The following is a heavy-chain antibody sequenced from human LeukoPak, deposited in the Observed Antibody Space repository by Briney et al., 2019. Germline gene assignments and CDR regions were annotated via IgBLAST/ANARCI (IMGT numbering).Heavy chain of an antibody. V-gene: IGHV1-69*16. CDR2: IIANLGTP. D-gene: IGHD6-13*01. Sequence: GSSVKLSCKASGGSFSSNTLSWVRQAPGQGLEWMGGIIANLGTPNYAQKFQGRVTMTRNTSISTAYMELSSLRSEDTAVYYCARGGYSSSWYGDYYFDYWGQGTLVTVSS. CDR1: GGSFSSNT. J-gene: IGHJ4*02. CDR3: ARGGYSSSWYGDYYFDY.